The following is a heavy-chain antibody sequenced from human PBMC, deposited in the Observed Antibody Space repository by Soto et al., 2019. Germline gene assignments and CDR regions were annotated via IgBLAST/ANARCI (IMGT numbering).Heavy chain of an antibody. V-gene: IGHV3-23*01. J-gene: IGHJ5*02. D-gene: IGHD3-10*01. Sequence: GGSLRLSCAASGFTFSSYAMSWVRQAPGKGLELVSAISGSGGSTYYADSVKGRFTISRDNSKNTLYLQMNSLRAEDTAVYYCAKDRIWFGELLSWGQGTLVTVSS. CDR3: AKDRIWFGELLS. CDR2: ISGSGGST. CDR1: GFTFSSYA.